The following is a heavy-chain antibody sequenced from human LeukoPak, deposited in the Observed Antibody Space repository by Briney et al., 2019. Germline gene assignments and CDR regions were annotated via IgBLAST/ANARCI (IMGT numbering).Heavy chain of an antibody. Sequence: GGSLRLSCAASGFTVSSNYMSWVRQAPGKGLEWVSVIYSGGSTYYADSVKDRFTISRDNSKNTLYLQMNSLRAEDTAVYYCAGGYSSTWYGWFDPWGQGTLVTVSS. CDR1: GFTVSSNY. CDR2: IYSGGST. V-gene: IGHV3-66*01. CDR3: AGGYSSTWYGWFDP. J-gene: IGHJ5*02. D-gene: IGHD6-13*01.